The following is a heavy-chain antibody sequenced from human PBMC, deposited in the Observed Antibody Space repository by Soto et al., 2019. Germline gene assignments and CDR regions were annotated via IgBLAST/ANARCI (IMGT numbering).Heavy chain of an antibody. D-gene: IGHD3-9*01. V-gene: IGHV4-59*01. Sequence: SETLSLTCTISGGSISVYYWSWIRQSPRQGLEWIGYVYDNGRPYYSPSLKSRVTISADTSKNQISLKLTSATAAGTAVYYWARGVGSSPPRYWGRGTLVTVSS. CDR3: ARGVGSSPPRY. CDR2: VYDNGRP. CDR1: GGSISVYY. J-gene: IGHJ4*02.